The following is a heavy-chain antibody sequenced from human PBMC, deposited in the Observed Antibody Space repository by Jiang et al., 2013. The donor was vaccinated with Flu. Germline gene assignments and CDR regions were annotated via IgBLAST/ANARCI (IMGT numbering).Heavy chain of an antibody. J-gene: IGHJ4*02. V-gene: IGHV2-5*02. CDR3: AHRVRRGNYYADFDY. CDR2: IYWDDDK. D-gene: IGHD1-26*01. Sequence: PPRKALEWLALIYWDDDKRYTPSLKSRLTITKDTSKNQVVLTMTNMDPVDTATYYCAHRVRRGNYYADFDYWGQGTLVTVSS.